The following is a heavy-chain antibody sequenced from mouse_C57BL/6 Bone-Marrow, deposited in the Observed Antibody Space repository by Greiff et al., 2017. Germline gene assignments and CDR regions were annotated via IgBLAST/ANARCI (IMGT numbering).Heavy chain of an antibody. CDR1: GYTFTSYW. CDR2: IHPNSGST. Sequence: QVQLQQPGAELVKPGASVKLSCKASGYTFTSYWMHWVKQRPGQGLEWIGMIHPNSGSTNYNEKFKNKATLTVDKSSSTAYMQLSSLTSEDSAVYYCARGGRWLMDYWGQGTSVTVSS. D-gene: IGHD2-3*01. V-gene: IGHV1-64*01. CDR3: ARGGRWLMDY. J-gene: IGHJ4*01.